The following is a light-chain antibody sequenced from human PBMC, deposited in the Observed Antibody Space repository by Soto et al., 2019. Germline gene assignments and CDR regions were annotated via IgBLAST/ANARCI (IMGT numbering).Light chain of an antibody. J-gene: IGKJ1*01. V-gene: IGKV1-33*01. CDR1: QDISNY. CDR2: DAS. Sequence: TNQSPASLSASVGDRVTLTCTASQDISNYLNWYQQKPGKAPKLLIYDASNLETGVPSRFSGSGSGTDFTFTISSLQPEDIATYYCQQYSTFSLTFGQGTKVDIK. CDR3: QQYSTFSLT.